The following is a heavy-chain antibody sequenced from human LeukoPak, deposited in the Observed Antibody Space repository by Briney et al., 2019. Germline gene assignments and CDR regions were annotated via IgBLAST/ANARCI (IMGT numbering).Heavy chain of an antibody. CDR1: GFTFSTYA. D-gene: IGHD1-26*01. CDR2: ISGSGGGT. CDR3: AKDQYSGSSASPDY. V-gene: IGHV3-23*01. Sequence: GGSLRLSCAASGFTFSTYAMSWVRQAPGKGLEWVSSISGSGGGTYYADSVKGRLTISRDNSKNTLYLQMNSLRAEDTAVYYCAKDQYSGSSASPDYWAQGTLVTVSS. J-gene: IGHJ4*02.